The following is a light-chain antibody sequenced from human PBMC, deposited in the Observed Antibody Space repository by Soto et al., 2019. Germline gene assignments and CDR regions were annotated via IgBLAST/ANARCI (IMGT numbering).Light chain of an antibody. J-gene: IGLJ2*01. CDR3: QAWDSSVV. V-gene: IGLV3-1*01. Sequence: SYELTQPPSVSVSPGQTASITCSGDNLGDKYVCWYQQKPGQSPVRVIYQDNKRPSGIPERFSGSNSGNTATLTISGTQAMDEADYYCQAWDSSVVFGGGTKVTVL. CDR2: QDN. CDR1: NLGDKY.